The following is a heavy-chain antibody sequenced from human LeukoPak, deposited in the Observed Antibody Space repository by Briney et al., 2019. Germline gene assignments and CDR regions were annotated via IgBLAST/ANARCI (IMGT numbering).Heavy chain of an antibody. V-gene: IGHV4-34*01. J-gene: IGHJ6*03. Sequence: SETLSLTCAVYGGSFSGYYWSWIRQPPGKGLEWIGEINHSGSTNYNPSLKSRVTISVDTSKNQFSLKLSSVTAADTAVYYCATSPWIQRIPGNYYYMDVWGKGTTVTVSS. CDR1: GGSFSGYY. CDR2: INHSGST. CDR3: ATSPWIQRIPGNYYYMDV. D-gene: IGHD5-18*01.